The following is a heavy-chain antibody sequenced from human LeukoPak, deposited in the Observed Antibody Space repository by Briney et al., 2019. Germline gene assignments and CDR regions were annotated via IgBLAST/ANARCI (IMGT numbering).Heavy chain of an antibody. D-gene: IGHD1-20*01. J-gene: IGHJ4*02. CDR2: INPNSGGT. CDR1: GYTFTGYY. Sequence: GASVKVSCKASGYTFTGYYMHWVRQAPGQGLEWMGWINPNSGGTNYAQKFQGRVTMTRDTSISTAYMELSRLRSDDTAVYYCARARVKSNWNPPFDYWGQGTLVTVSS. V-gene: IGHV1-2*02. CDR3: ARARVKSNWNPPFDY.